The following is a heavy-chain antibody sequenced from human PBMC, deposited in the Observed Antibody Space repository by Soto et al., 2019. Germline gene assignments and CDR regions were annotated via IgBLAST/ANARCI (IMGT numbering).Heavy chain of an antibody. D-gene: IGHD3-10*01. CDR3: AKDRFGSRNYFDY. CDR2: VGWSGGSI. CDR1: GFTFSSHA. V-gene: IGHV3-9*01. J-gene: IGHJ4*02. Sequence: GGSLRLSCAASGFTFSSHAMGWLRQAPGTGLEWVAGVGWSGGSIGYADSVKGRFTISRDNANNSLYLHMNSLRAEDTGLYYCAKDRFGSRNYFDYWGQGTLVTVSS.